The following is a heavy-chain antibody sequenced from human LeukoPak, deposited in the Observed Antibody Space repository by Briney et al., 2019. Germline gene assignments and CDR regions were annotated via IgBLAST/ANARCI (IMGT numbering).Heavy chain of an antibody. V-gene: IGHV3-33*01. Sequence: PGGSLRLSCAASGFTFSSYGMHWVRQAPGKGLEWVAVIWYDGSNKYYADSVKGRFTISRDSSKSTLYLQMNSLRVEDTAVYYCARVLGDSGWYLGWFDPWGQGTLVTVSS. J-gene: IGHJ5*02. CDR1: GFTFSSYG. D-gene: IGHD6-19*01. CDR3: ARVLGDSGWYLGWFDP. CDR2: IWYDGSNK.